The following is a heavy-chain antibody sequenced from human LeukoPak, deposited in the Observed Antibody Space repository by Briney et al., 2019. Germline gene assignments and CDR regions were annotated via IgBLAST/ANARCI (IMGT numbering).Heavy chain of an antibody. V-gene: IGHV4-59*01. D-gene: IGHD6-19*01. CDR2: ISYSGHT. Sequence: PSETLSLTCTVSGDSFNGGYWSWIRQPPGKGLESIGHISYSGHTNYNPSLKSRLTISLDTSKNQFSLKLYSMTSADTAVYYCAGPYRSRFDYWGQGILVIVSS. CDR1: GDSFNGGY. CDR3: AGPYRSRFDY. J-gene: IGHJ4*02.